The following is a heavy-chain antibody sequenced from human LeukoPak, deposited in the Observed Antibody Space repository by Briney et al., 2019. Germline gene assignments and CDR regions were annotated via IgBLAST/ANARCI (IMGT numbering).Heavy chain of an antibody. D-gene: IGHD6-6*01. V-gene: IGHV3-9*03. CDR1: GLTFDDYA. CDR3: AKVAARGPGLGSYFDY. CDR2: ISWNSGSI. Sequence: GGSLRLSCAASGLTFDDYAMHWVRQAPGKGLEWVSGISWNSGSIGYADSVKGRFTISRDNAKNSLYLQMNSLRAEDMALYYCAKVAARGPGLGSYFDYWGQGTLVTVSS. J-gene: IGHJ4*02.